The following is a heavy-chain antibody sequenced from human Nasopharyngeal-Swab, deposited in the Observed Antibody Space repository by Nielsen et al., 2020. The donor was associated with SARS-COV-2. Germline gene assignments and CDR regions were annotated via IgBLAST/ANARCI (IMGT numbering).Heavy chain of an antibody. CDR3: ASPLDYGDYGGAFDI. J-gene: IGHJ3*02. CDR2: INPSGGST. V-gene: IGHV1-46*01. Sequence: ASVKVSCKASGYTFTSYYMHWVRQAPGQGLEWMGIINPSGGSTNYAQKFQGRVTITADKSTSTAYMELSSLRSEDTAVYYCASPLDYGDYGGAFDIWGQGTMVTVSS. D-gene: IGHD4-17*01. CDR1: GYTFTSYY.